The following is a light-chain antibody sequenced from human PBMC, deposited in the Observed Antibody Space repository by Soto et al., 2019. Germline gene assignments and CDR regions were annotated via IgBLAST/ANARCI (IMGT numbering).Light chain of an antibody. CDR3: QQYNNYFT. V-gene: IGKV1-5*03. CDR1: QTISSW. CDR2: KAS. J-gene: IGKJ1*01. Sequence: DIQMTQSPSTLSGSVGDRVTITCRASQTISSWLAWYQQKPGKAPKILIYKASSLESGVPSRFSGSGSGTEFTLTISSLQPDDFATYYCQQYNNYFTFGQGTKVDIK.